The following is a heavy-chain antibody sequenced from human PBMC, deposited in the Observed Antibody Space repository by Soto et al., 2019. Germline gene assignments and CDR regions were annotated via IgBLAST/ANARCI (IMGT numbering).Heavy chain of an antibody. V-gene: IGHV1-69*01. D-gene: IGHD2-15*01. CDR1: GGTFSSYA. Sequence: QVQLVQSGAEVKKPGSSVKVSCKASGGTFSSYAISWVRQAPGQGLEWMGGIIPIFGTANYAQKFQGRVTITADESTSTAYMELRRLGSEDTAVYYCSRVLGYCSGGSCYSPDYYYYGMDAWGQGTTVTVSS. CDR2: IIPIFGTA. J-gene: IGHJ6*02. CDR3: SRVLGYCSGGSCYSPDYYYYGMDA.